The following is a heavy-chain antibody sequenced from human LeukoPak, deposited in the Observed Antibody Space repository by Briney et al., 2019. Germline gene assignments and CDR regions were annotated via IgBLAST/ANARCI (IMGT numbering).Heavy chain of an antibody. CDR2: IRYDGSEK. V-gene: IGHV3-30*02. CDR1: RFVFSSSG. CDR3: ARDASVGAAYLDL. J-gene: IGHJ4*02. Sequence: GGSLRLSCAASRFVFSSSGMHWVRQAPGKGLEWAAFIRYDGSEKYYADSVKGRFTISRDNSKKTLSLQMTTLRPDDTAVYYCARDASVGAAYLDLWGQGALVAVSS. D-gene: IGHD2-15*01.